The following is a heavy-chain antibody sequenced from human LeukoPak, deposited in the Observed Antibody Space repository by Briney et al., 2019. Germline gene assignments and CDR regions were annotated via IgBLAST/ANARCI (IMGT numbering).Heavy chain of an antibody. CDR2: IYYSGST. V-gene: IGHV4-39*02. Sequence: PSETLSLTCTVSGGSISSSSYYWGWIRQPPGKGLEWIGSIYYSGSTYYNPSLKSRVTISVDTSKNQFSLKLSSVTAADTAVYYCARDFSSSRAGNLYYYYMDVWGKGTTVTVSS. D-gene: IGHD6-13*01. J-gene: IGHJ6*03. CDR3: ARDFSSSRAGNLYYYYMDV. CDR1: GGSISSSSYY.